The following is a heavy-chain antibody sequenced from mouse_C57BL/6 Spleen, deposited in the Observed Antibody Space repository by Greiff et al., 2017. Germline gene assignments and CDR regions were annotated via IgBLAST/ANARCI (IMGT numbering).Heavy chain of an antibody. CDR1: GYSITSGYY. V-gene: IGHV3-6*01. Sequence: EVQLQESGPGLVKPSQSLSLTCSVTGYSITSGYYWNWIRQFPGNKLEWMGYISYDGSNNYNPSLKNRISITRDTSKNQFFLKLNSVTTEDTATYYCARTEGKTGTYFDYWGQGTTLTVSS. D-gene: IGHD4-1*01. CDR2: ISYDGSN. CDR3: ARTEGKTGTYFDY. J-gene: IGHJ2*01.